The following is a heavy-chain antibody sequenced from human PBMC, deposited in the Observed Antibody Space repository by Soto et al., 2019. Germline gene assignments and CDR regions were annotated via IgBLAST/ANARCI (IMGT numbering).Heavy chain of an antibody. V-gene: IGHV1-8*01. CDR3: ARWGNYGDYGYYYYYGMDV. CDR1: GYTFTSYD. J-gene: IGHJ6*02. D-gene: IGHD4-17*01. CDR2: MNPNSGNT. Sequence: QVQLVQSGAEVKKPGASVKVSCKASGYTFTSYDINWVRQATGQGLEWMGWMNPNSGNTGYAQKFQGRVTMTRNTSISTAYMGLSRLRTEDTAVYYCARWGNYGDYGYYYYYGMDVWGQGTTVTVSS.